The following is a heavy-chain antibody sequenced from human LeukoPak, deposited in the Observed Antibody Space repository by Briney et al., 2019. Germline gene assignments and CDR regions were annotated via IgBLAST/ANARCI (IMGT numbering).Heavy chain of an antibody. D-gene: IGHD3-16*02. CDR1: GGSISSSSYY. Sequence: SETLSLTCTVSGGSISSSSYYWGWIRQPPGKGLEWIGFIYYSGSTYYNPSLKSRVTISVDTSKNQFSLKLSSVTAADTAMYYCARYDVWGTYRAFDYWGQGTLVTVSS. CDR2: IYYSGST. J-gene: IGHJ4*02. V-gene: IGHV4-39*07. CDR3: ARYDVWGTYRAFDY.